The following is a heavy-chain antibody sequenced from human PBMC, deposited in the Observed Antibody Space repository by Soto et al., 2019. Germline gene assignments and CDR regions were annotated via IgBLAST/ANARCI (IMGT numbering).Heavy chain of an antibody. CDR3: ARVLIEGYYGSGSYYRWFDP. Sequence: PSETLSLTCTVSGGSISSYYWSWIRQPPGKGLEWIGYIYYSGSTNYNPSLKSRVTISVDTSKNQFSLKLSSVTAADTAVYYCARVLIEGYYGSGSYYRWFDPWGQGTLVTVSS. CDR1: GGSISSYY. D-gene: IGHD3-10*01. V-gene: IGHV4-59*01. CDR2: IYYSGST. J-gene: IGHJ5*02.